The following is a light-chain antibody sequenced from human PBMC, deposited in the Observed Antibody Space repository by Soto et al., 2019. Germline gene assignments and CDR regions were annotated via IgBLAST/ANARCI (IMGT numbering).Light chain of an antibody. J-gene: IGLJ1*01. Sequence: LTQPAYVSGSPGQSIAISCTGTSGYVGGYDYASWYQQHPDKAPKLMIYEVTKRPSWVSNRFSGSKSGNTASLTISGLQPEDEADYYCSSHTSGSTRVFGSGTKVTLL. CDR1: SGYVGGYDY. V-gene: IGLV2-14*01. CDR3: SSHTSGSTRV. CDR2: EVT.